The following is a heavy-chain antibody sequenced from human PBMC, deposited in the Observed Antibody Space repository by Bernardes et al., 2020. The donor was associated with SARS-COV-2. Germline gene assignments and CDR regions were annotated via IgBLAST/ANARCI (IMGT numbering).Heavy chain of an antibody. Sequence: SETLSLTCTVSGGSVSSGSYYWSWIRQPPGKGLEWIGYIYYSGSTNYNPSLKSRVTISVDTSKNQFSLKLSSVTAADTAVYYCARGRTIFGVVISQDYYYYGMDVWGQGTTVTGSS. D-gene: IGHD3-3*01. V-gene: IGHV4-61*01. CDR3: ARGRTIFGVVISQDYYYYGMDV. CDR2: IYYSGST. CDR1: GGSVSSGSYY. J-gene: IGHJ6*02.